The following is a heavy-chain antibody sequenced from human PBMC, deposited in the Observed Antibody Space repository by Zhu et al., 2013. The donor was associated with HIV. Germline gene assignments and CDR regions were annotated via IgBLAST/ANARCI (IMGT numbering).Heavy chain of an antibody. CDR2: IYYSGST. CDR3: VGTSGFDHRYYFDF. V-gene: IGHV4-39*07. CDR1: GGSISSSSYY. J-gene: IGHJ4*02. D-gene: IGHD5-12*01. Sequence: QVQLQESGPGLVKPSETLSLTCTVSGGSISSSSYYWGWIRQPPGKGLEWIGSIYYSGSTYYNPSLKSRVTISVDTSKNQFSLKLSSVTAADTAVYYCVGTSGFDHRYYFDFWGQGILVTVSS.